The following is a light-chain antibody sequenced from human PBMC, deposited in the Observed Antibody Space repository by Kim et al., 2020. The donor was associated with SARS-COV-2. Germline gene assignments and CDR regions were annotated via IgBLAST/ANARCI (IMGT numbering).Light chain of an antibody. Sequence: ASMGDRVTITCRASQDIRKDLGWYQQNPGRAPKRLIYGASSLQSGVPSRFSGSGSGTEFALTISSVQPEDFATYYCLQHSTYPITFGQGTRLEIK. CDR3: LQHSTYPIT. CDR1: QDIRKD. CDR2: GAS. V-gene: IGKV1-17*01. J-gene: IGKJ5*01.